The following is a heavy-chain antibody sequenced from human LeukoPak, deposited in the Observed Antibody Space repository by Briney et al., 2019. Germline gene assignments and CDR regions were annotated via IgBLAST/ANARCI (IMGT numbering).Heavy chain of an antibody. CDR2: ISWNSGSI. J-gene: IGHJ6*02. V-gene: IGHV3-9*01. Sequence: GGSLRLSCAASGFTFDDYAMHWVRQAPGKGLEWVSGISWNSGSIGYADSVKGRFTISRDNAKNSLYLQMNSLRAEDTALYYCAKDIKDSNYGMDVWGQGTLVTVSS. D-gene: IGHD4-11*01. CDR1: GFTFDDYA. CDR3: AKDIKDSNYGMDV.